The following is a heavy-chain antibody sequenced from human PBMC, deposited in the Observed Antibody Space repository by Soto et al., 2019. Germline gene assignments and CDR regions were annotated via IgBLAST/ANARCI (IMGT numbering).Heavy chain of an antibody. CDR2: INHSGST. CDR1: GGSFSGYY. J-gene: IGHJ5*02. Sequence: PSETLSLTCAVYGGSFSGYYWSWIRQPPGKGLEWIGEINHSGSTNYNPSLKSRVTISVDTSKNQFSLKLSSVTAADTAVYYCARRWLGIAARRHNWFDPWGQGTLVTVSS. D-gene: IGHD6-6*01. V-gene: IGHV4-34*01. CDR3: ARRWLGIAARRHNWFDP.